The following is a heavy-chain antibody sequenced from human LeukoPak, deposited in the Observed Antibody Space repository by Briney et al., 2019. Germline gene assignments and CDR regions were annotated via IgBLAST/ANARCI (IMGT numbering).Heavy chain of an antibody. D-gene: IGHD3-22*01. CDR1: GGSISSYY. CDR3: ARVKSISMIVVINGPFDY. V-gene: IGHV4-59*12. Sequence: SETLSLTCTVSGGSISSYYWSWIRQPPGKGLEWIGYIYYSGSTYYNPSLRSRVTISVDTSKNQFSLKLSSVTAADTAVYYCARVKSISMIVVINGPFDYWGQGTLVTVSS. J-gene: IGHJ4*02. CDR2: IYYSGST.